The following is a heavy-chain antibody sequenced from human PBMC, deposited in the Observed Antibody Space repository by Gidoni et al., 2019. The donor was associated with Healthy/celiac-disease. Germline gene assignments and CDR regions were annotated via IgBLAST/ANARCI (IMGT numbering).Heavy chain of an antibody. V-gene: IGHV3-48*04. Sequence: EVQLVESGGGLVQPGGSLRLSRAASGFTFRCSRMNWVRQAPGKGLEWVSYISSSSSTIYYADSVKGRFTISRDNAKNSLYLQMNSLRAEDTAVYYCARDREDIVVVPAASGGGFDYWGQGTLVTVSS. D-gene: IGHD2-2*01. CDR1: GFTFRCSR. CDR2: ISSSSSTI. J-gene: IGHJ4*02. CDR3: ARDREDIVVVPAASGGGFDY.